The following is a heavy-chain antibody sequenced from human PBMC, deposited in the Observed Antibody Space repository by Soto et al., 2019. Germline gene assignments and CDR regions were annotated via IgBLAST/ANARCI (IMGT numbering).Heavy chain of an antibody. CDR3: AFGINGAVAGTAYFDY. J-gene: IGHJ4*02. CDR1: GGTFSSYA. V-gene: IGHV1-69*13. Sequence: SVKVSCKASGGTFSSYAISWVRQAPGQGLEWMGGIIPIFGTANYAQKFQGRVTIAADESTSTAYMELSSLRSEDTAVYYCAFGINGAVAGTAYFDYWGQGTLVTVSS. D-gene: IGHD6-19*01. CDR2: IIPIFGTA.